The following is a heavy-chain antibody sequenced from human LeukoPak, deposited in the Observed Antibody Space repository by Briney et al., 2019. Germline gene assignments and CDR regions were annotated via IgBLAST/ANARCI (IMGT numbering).Heavy chain of an antibody. D-gene: IGHD3-22*01. Sequence: GKSLKISCKGSGYSFTSYWIGWVRQMPGKGLEWMGIIYPGDSDTRYSPSFRGQVTISADKSISTAYLQWSSLKASDTAMYYCARSYYYDSSGYYQPPGYWGQGTLVTVSS. CDR1: GYSFTSYW. CDR3: ARSYYYDSSGYYQPPGY. J-gene: IGHJ4*02. CDR2: IYPGDSDT. V-gene: IGHV5-51*01.